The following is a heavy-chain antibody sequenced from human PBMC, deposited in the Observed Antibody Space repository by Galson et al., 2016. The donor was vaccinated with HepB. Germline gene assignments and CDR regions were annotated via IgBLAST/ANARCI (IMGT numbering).Heavy chain of an antibody. Sequence: SVKVSCKAFGGTFSSYVISWVRQAPGQGLEWMGGIIPMFGTANYAQKFQGRVTMTTDTSTSTAYMELRSLRSDDTAVYYCARGRRGPPGSPWGQGTLVTVSS. CDR3: ARGRRGPPGSP. CDR1: GGTFSSYV. J-gene: IGHJ5*02. CDR2: IIPMFGTA. V-gene: IGHV1-69*05.